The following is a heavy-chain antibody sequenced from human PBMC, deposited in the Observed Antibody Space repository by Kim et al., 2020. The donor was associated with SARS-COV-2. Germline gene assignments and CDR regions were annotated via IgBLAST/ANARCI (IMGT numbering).Heavy chain of an antibody. D-gene: IGHD1-26*01. Sequence: SETLSLTCAVSGGSISSSNWWSWVRQPPGKGLEWIGEIYHSGSTNYNPSLKSRVTISVDKSKNQFSLKLSSVTAADTAVYYCARDGSGGSPYYFDYWGQGTLGTVSS. CDR3: ARDGSGGSPYYFDY. CDR1: GGSISSSNW. V-gene: IGHV4-4*02. CDR2: IYHSGST. J-gene: IGHJ4*02.